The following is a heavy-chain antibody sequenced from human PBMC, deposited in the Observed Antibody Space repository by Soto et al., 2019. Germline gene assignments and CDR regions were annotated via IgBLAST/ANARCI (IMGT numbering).Heavy chain of an antibody. CDR1: GDNFTNYW. CDR3: ARRYSTSPDY. V-gene: IGHV5-51*01. CDR2: IYPDDSDT. D-gene: IGHD2-15*01. J-gene: IGHJ4*02. Sequence: PVESLTISCKVSGDNFTNYWVVWVLQLPGKGLEWMGIIYPDDSDTRYSPSFQGQVIISADKSINTAYLQWSSLKATDSGMYYCARRYSTSPDYWGQGTQVTVSS.